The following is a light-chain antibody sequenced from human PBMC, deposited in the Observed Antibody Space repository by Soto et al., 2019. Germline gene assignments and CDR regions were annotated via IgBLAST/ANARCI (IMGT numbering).Light chain of an antibody. CDR2: KES. Sequence: IQMTQSPSTLSGSVGDRVTITCRASQTISSWLAWYHQKPGTAPMLLIYKESTLKSGVPSRFSGSGSGTELTIPTSSLQPADDLTYYCQQYYGYSGAFGQGTKVDI. CDR1: QTISSW. J-gene: IGKJ1*01. V-gene: IGKV1-5*03. CDR3: QQYYGYSGA.